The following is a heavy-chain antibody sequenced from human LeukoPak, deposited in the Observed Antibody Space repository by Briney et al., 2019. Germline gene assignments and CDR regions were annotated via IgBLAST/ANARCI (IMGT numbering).Heavy chain of an antibody. D-gene: IGHD4-11*01. J-gene: IGHJ4*02. CDR2: INHSGST. CDR3: ARDMTRSNGFWDY. V-gene: IGHV4-34*01. Sequence: SETLSLTCAVYGGSFSGYYWSWIRQPPGKGLEWIGEINHSGSTNYNPSLKSRVTISVDTSKNQFSLKLSSVTAADTAVYYCARDMTRSNGFWDYWGQGTLVTVSS. CDR1: GGSFSGYY.